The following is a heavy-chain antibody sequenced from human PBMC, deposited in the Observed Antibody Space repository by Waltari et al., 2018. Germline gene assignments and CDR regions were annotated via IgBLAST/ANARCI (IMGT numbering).Heavy chain of an antibody. CDR1: GFIFRRHW. D-gene: IGHD2-21*01. Sequence: EVQLVESGGGIVQPRGSLRVSCEASGFIFRRHWMHWVRPATGKGLVWVSRANSDGSSTSYADSVKGRFTISRDNAKSTVYLQMNSLRAEDTAVYYCARINRLRNWYFDLWGRGTLVTVSS. J-gene: IGHJ2*01. V-gene: IGHV3-74*01. CDR3: ARINRLRNWYFDL. CDR2: ANSDGSST.